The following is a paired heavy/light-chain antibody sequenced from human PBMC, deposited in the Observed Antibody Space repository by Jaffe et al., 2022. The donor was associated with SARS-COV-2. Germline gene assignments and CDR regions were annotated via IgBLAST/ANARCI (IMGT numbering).Heavy chain of an antibody. Sequence: EVQLLESGGGLVQPGGSLRLSCAASGFTFSDSAMSWVRQAPGKGLEWVSSISGGSDSTYYADSVKGRFTISRDNSKNTLFLQMNSLRAEDTAAYYCTKNLSPGVAVSGDWGQGTLVTVSS. CDR2: ISGGSDST. CDR1: GFTFSDSA. V-gene: IGHV3-23*01. D-gene: IGHD6-19*01. J-gene: IGHJ4*02. CDR3: TKNLSPGVAVSGD.
Light chain of an antibody. CDR2: LEGSGTY. Sequence: QPVLTQSSSASASLGSSVKLTCTLSSGHSSNIIAWHQQQPGKAPRYLMKLEGSGTYNKGSGVPDRFSGSSSGADRYLAISNLQSEDEADYYCETWDRTTRVFGGGTKLTVL. V-gene: IGLV4-60*03. CDR1: SGHSSNI. CDR3: ETWDRTTRV. J-gene: IGLJ3*02.